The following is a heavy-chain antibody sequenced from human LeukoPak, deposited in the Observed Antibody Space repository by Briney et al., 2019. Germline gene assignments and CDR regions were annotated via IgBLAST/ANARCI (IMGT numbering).Heavy chain of an antibody. V-gene: IGHV3-66*01. CDR1: GFTVSSNY. Sequence: PGGSLRLSCAVSGFTVSSNYMSWVRQAPGKGLEWVSVIYSGGSTYYADSVKGRFTISRDNSKNTLYLQMNSLRAEDTAVYYCASWGYYGSGRWDYYGMDVWGQGTTVTVSS. CDR2: IYSGGST. CDR3: ASWGYYGSGRWDYYGMDV. J-gene: IGHJ6*02. D-gene: IGHD3-10*01.